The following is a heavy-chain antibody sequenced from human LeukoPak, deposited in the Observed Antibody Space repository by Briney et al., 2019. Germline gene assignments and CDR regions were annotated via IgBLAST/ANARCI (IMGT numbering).Heavy chain of an antibody. CDR3: AREIRALYYGMDV. V-gene: IGHV3-7*01. CDR2: IKQDRSEK. Sequence: GGSLRLSCAASGFTFSSYWMSWVRQAPGKGLEWVANIKQDRSEKYYVDSVKGRFTISRDNAKNSLYLQMNSLRAEDTAVYYCAREIRALYYGMDVWGQGTTVTVSS. J-gene: IGHJ6*02. CDR1: GFTFSSYW.